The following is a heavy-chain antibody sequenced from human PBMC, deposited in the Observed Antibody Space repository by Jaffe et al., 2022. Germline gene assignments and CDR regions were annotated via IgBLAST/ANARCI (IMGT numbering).Heavy chain of an antibody. CDR3: ARDGGSSGPLDY. J-gene: IGHJ4*02. V-gene: IGHV3-74*01. CDR2: INSDGSST. D-gene: IGHD6-19*01. CDR1: GFTFRSYW. Sequence: EVQLVESGGGLVQPGGSLRLSCAASGFTFRSYWMHWVRQVPGKGLVWVSRINSDGSSTSYADSVKGRFTISRDNAKNTLYLQMNSLRADDTALYYCARDGGSSGPLDYWGQGTLVTVSS.